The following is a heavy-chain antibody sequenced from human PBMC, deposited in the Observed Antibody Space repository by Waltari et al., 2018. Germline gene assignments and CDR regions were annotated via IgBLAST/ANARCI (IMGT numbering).Heavy chain of an antibody. CDR2: ISGSGGST. D-gene: IGHD2-2*02. CDR1: GFTFSSYA. V-gene: IGHV3-23*01. Sequence: EVQLLESGGGLVQPGGSLRLSCAASGFTFSSYAMSWVRQAPGKGLEWVSAISGSGGSTYYADSGKDRFTISRDNAKNSLYLQMNSLRAEDTAVYYCARDQEDIVVVPAAIAVDYWGQGTLVTVSS. J-gene: IGHJ4*02. CDR3: ARDQEDIVVVPAAIAVDY.